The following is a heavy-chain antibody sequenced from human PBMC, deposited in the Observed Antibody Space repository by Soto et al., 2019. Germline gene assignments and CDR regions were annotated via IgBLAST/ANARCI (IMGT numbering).Heavy chain of an antibody. CDR2: ISGYDGHT. CDR3: ARDPNPYSSSSFGAY. Sequence: QVQLVQSGAEVKKPGASVKVSCKASGYTFTGYGVNWVRQAPGQGLEWLGWISGYDGHTNLAQDLQGRVTMTTDTSTGRGYTELRRMITDDTTMYYCARDPNPYSSSSFGAYWGQGTLVTVSS. CDR1: GYTFTGYG. D-gene: IGHD6-6*01. J-gene: IGHJ4*02. V-gene: IGHV1-18*01.